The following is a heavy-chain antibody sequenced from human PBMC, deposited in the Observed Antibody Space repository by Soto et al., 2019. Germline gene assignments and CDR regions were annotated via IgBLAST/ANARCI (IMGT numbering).Heavy chain of an antibody. CDR3: ARHYAYYFDY. V-gene: IGHV5-51*01. D-gene: IGHD2-2*01. J-gene: IGHJ4*02. CDR1: GYSFTRSW. CDR2: IYPTTSDT. Sequence: GESLKISCQGSGYSFTRSWIGWVRQMPWKGLEWVAIIYPTTSDTRYNPSFQGQVTISADNSISTAYLQWSSLKASDTAIYYCARHYAYYFDYWGQGALVTVSS.